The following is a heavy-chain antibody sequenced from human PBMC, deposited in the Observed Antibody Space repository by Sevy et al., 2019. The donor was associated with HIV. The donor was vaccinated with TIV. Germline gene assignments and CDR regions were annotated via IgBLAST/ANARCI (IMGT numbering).Heavy chain of an antibody. CDR2: IYYSGST. V-gene: IGHV4-30-4*01. CDR3: ARDGGIAAAGTPVGFDP. CDR1: GGSISSGDYY. Sequence: SETLSLTCTVSGGSISSGDYYWSWIRQPPGKGLEWIWYIYYSGSTYYNPSLKSRVTISVDTSKNQFSLKLSSVTAADTAVYYCARDGGIAAAGTPVGFDPWGQGTLVTVSS. J-gene: IGHJ5*02. D-gene: IGHD6-13*01.